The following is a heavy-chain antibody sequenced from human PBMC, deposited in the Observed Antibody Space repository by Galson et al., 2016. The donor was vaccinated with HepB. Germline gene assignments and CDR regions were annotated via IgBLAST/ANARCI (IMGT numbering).Heavy chain of an antibody. CDR1: GYTFTSYA. D-gene: IGHD5-24*01. Sequence: SVKVSCKASGYTFTSYAMHWVRQAPGQRLEWMGWINTGNGNTKYSQKFQGRVPITGDTSAGTAYMELNSLRVEDTAVYYCARDRLPDGSTFDYWGQGTQVTVSS. CDR3: ARDRLPDGSTFDY. J-gene: IGHJ4*02. V-gene: IGHV1-3*04. CDR2: INTGNGNT.